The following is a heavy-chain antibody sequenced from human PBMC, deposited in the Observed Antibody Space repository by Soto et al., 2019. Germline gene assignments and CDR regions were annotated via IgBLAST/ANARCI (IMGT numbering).Heavy chain of an antibody. Sequence: EVQLVESGGGLVQPGGSLRLSCAASGFTVSSNYMSWVRQAPGKGLEWVSVIYSGGSTYYADSVKGRFTISRDNSKNTLYLQMNSLRAEDTAVYYCAREDVVPAAIDYYYYMDVWGKGTTVTVSS. CDR1: GFTVSSNY. CDR2: IYSGGST. V-gene: IGHV3-66*01. D-gene: IGHD2-2*01. CDR3: AREDVVPAAIDYYYYMDV. J-gene: IGHJ6*03.